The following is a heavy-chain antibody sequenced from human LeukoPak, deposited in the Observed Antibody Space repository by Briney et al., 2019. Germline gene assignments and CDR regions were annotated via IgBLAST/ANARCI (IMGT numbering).Heavy chain of an antibody. Sequence: PGGSLRLSCAASGFTVSNNYMSWVRQAPGKGLEWVSVIHSGGSTHYADSVKGRFTISRVNSKNTLYLQMNSLRAEDTAVYYCARGPPYFGSGSYYHIVDYWGQGTLVTVSS. CDR1: GFTVSNNY. D-gene: IGHD3-10*01. V-gene: IGHV3-53*01. CDR3: ARGPPYFGSGSYYHIVDY. CDR2: IHSGGST. J-gene: IGHJ4*02.